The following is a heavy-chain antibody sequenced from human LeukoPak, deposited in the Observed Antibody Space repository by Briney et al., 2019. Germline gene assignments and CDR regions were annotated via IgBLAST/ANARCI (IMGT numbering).Heavy chain of an antibody. CDR2: IYSGDST. CDR1: GFTVSNNY. J-gene: IGHJ4*02. CDR3: ARDIGSYYNY. D-gene: IGHD1-26*01. V-gene: IGHV3-66*01. Sequence: GSLRLSCAASGFTVSNNYMTWVRQAPGKGLEWVSIIYSGDSTYYADSVKGRFTISRDNSKNTLYLQMNSLRVEDTAVYYCARDIGSYYNYWGQGTLVTVSS.